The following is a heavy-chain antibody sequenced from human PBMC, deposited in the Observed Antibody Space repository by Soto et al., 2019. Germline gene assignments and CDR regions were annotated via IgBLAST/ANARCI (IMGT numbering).Heavy chain of an antibody. CDR2: FLHIFRRI. CDR3: STLGGGYSYAPSFYFEC. D-gene: IGHD5-18*01. Sequence: QVQLVQSGAEVKKPGSSVKVTCKASGDIFSSNAVSWVRQAPGQVLEWLGVFLHIFRRINYAQKFQGRVTITSDDSTMTAYIELSSLKSEKAALYYCSTLGGGYSYAPSFYFECWSQGSVGTFSS. J-gene: IGHJ4*02. CDR1: GDIFSSNA. V-gene: IGHV1-69*01.